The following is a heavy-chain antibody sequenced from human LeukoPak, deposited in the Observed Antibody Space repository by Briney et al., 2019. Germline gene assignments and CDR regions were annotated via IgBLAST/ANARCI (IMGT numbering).Heavy chain of an antibody. J-gene: IGHJ6*03. CDR3: ARGLRDSIYYYYMDV. D-gene: IGHD3-3*02. Sequence: PSETLSLTCAVYGGSFSGYYWSWICQPPGKGLEWIGEINHSGSTNYNPSLKSRVTISVDTSKNQFSLKLSSVTAADTAVYYCARGLRDSIYYYYMDVWGKGTTVTVSS. CDR2: INHSGST. V-gene: IGHV4-34*01. CDR1: GGSFSGYY.